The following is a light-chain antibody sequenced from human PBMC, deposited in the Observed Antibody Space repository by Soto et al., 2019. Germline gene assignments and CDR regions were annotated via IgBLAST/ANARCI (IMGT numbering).Light chain of an antibody. Sequence: EIAMTQSPATLSVSPGERATLSCRASQSINSDLAWYQRKPGQAPRLLIYAASTRATGIPVRFSGSGSGTEFTLTISSLQSEDFAVYYCQQYNNWPLTFGGGTKVDIK. CDR2: AAS. J-gene: IGKJ4*01. V-gene: IGKV3-15*01. CDR3: QQYNNWPLT. CDR1: QSINSD.